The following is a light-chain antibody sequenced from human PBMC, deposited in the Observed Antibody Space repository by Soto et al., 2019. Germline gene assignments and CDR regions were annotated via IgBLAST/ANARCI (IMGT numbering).Light chain of an antibody. CDR1: QSISSW. J-gene: IGKJ2*01. CDR3: QQYNSYSNT. Sequence: DIRMTQSPSSLSASVGDRVTITCRASQSISSWLAWYQHKPGKAPNLLIYEASSLKSGVPSRFSGSGSGTEFTLTISSLQPDDFATYCCQQYNSYSNTFGQGTKLEIK. V-gene: IGKV1-5*03. CDR2: EAS.